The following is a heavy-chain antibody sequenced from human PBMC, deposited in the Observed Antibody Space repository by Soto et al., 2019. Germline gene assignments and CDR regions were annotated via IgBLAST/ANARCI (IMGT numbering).Heavy chain of an antibody. CDR1: GFPFSTYW. D-gene: IGHD4-4*01. J-gene: IGHJ6*02. Sequence: GGSLRLSCAASGFPFSTYWMYWVRQAPGKGLVWVSRINPDGSSTAYADSVKGRFTISRDNAKNTLFLQMNSLRAEDTAVYYCTTLYSPGMDVWGRGTTVTVSS. CDR3: TTLYSPGMDV. V-gene: IGHV3-74*01. CDR2: INPDGSST.